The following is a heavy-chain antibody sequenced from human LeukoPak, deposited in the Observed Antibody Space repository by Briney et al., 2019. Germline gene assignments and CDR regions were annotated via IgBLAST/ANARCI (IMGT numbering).Heavy chain of an antibody. V-gene: IGHV3-7*01. Sequence: GGSLRLSCAASGFTFSDYWMTWVRQAPGKGLEWVAHVKQDGSEKYYVDSVKGRFTTSRDNAKNLVYLQISSLRAEDTAVYYCARGWNYAFRFDYWGQGTLVTVSS. J-gene: IGHJ4*02. CDR2: VKQDGSEK. CDR1: GFTFSDYW. CDR3: ARGWNYAFRFDY. D-gene: IGHD1-7*01.